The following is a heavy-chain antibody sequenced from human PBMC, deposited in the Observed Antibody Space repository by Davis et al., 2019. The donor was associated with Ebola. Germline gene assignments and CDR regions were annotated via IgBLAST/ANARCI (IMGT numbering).Heavy chain of an antibody. D-gene: IGHD4-17*01. CDR1: GGTFSSYA. V-gene: IGHV1-2*04. J-gene: IGHJ5*02. CDR2: INPNSGGT. CDR3: ARDQHDYGDYNWFDP. Sequence: ASVKVSCKASGGTFSSYAISWVRQAPGQGLEWMGWINPNSGGTNYAQKFLGWVTMTRDTSISTAYMELSRLRSDDTAVYYCARDQHDYGDYNWFDPWGQGTLVTVSS.